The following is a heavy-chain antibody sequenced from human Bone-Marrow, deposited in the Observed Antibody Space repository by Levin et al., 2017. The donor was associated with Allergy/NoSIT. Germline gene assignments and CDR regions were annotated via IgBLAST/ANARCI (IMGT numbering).Heavy chain of an antibody. Sequence: MASETLSLTSTVSGGSISSYYWSWIRQPPGKGLEWIGYIYYSGSTNYNPSLKSRVTISVDTSKNQFSLKLSSVTAADTAVYYCARKHCSSTSCYAGTYYFDYWGQGTLVTVSS. CDR2: IYYSGST. CDR3: ARKHCSSTSCYAGTYYFDY. CDR1: GGSISSYY. J-gene: IGHJ4*02. V-gene: IGHV4-59*01. D-gene: IGHD2-2*01.